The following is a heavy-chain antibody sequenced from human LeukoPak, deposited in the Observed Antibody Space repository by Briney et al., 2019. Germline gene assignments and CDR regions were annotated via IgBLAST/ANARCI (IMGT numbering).Heavy chain of an antibody. CDR1: GFTFSSYA. Sequence: GGSLRLSCAASGFTFSSYAMSWVRQAPGKGLEWVSAISGSGGSTYYADSVKGRFTISRDNSKNTLYLQMNSLRAEDTAVYYCAKDDRYGSSWYPIDYWGQGTLVTVSS. D-gene: IGHD6-13*01. CDR2: ISGSGGST. V-gene: IGHV3-23*01. CDR3: AKDDRYGSSWYPIDY. J-gene: IGHJ4*02.